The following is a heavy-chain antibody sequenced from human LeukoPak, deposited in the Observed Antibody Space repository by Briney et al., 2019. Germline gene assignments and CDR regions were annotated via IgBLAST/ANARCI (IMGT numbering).Heavy chain of an antibody. V-gene: IGHV1-69*05. CDR3: ARGRGTYDSSGYYLGYYMDV. CDR2: IIPIFGTA. D-gene: IGHD3-22*01. J-gene: IGHJ6*03. Sequence: SVKVSCKASGGTFSSYAISWVRQAPGQGLEWMGGIIPIFGTANYAQKFQGRVTMTTDTSTSTAYMELRSLRSDDTAVYYCARGRGTYDSSGYYLGYYMDVWGKGTTVTVSS. CDR1: GGTFSSYA.